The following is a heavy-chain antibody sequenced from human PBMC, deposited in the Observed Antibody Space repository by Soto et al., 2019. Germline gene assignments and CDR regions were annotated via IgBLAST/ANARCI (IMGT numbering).Heavy chain of an antibody. CDR2: SNHVGGI. CDR1: GGSFSGYY. Sequence: QVQLQQWGAGLLKPSETLSLTCAVYGGSFSGYYWSWIRQPPGKGLEWIGESNHVGGIHYNPSLRRPVTMSVVPSKNQFSLRLTSATAAVTAVDYCARVLFAGVTTDWGQGTLVSVCS. CDR3: ARVLFAGVTTD. J-gene: IGHJ4*02. V-gene: IGHV4-34*01. D-gene: IGHD5-18*01.